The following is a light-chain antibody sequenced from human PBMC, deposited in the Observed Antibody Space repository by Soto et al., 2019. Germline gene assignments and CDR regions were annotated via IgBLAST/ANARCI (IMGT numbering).Light chain of an antibody. CDR2: GAS. J-gene: IGKJ5*01. V-gene: IGKV3-15*01. CDR1: QSVGAH. Sequence: EIVMTQSPATLSVSPGERATLSCRASQSVGAHLAWYQQKPGQTPRLLIYGASTRATGIPARFSGSGSGTEFTLTISSLQSDDSAIYFCRQYKTYTFGRGTRLEIK. CDR3: RQYKTYT.